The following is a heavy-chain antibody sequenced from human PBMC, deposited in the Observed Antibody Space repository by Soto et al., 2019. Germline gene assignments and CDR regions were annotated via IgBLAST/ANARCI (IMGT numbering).Heavy chain of an antibody. CDR2: LIPIFGTA. CDR1: GGTFSSYA. CDR3: ARASTYAFDI. Sequence: GASVKVSCKASGGTFSSYAISWVRQAPGQGLEWMGGLIPIFGTANYAQKFQGRVTITADKSTSTAYMELSSLRSEDTAVYYCARASTYAFDIWGQGTMVTVSS. J-gene: IGHJ3*02. V-gene: IGHV1-69*06. D-gene: IGHD2-2*01.